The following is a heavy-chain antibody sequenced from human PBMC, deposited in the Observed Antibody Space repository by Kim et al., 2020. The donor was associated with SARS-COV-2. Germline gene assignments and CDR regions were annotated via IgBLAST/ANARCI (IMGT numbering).Heavy chain of an antibody. CDR2: ISSSSSYI. Sequence: GGSLRLSCAASGFTFSSYSMNWVLQAPGKGLEWVSSISSSSSYIYYADSVKGRFTISRDNAKNSLYLQMNSLRAEDTAVYYCARDLQLERRFGEFDYWGQGTLVTVSS. CDR1: GFTFSSYS. CDR3: ARDLQLERRFGEFDY. V-gene: IGHV3-21*01. D-gene: IGHD1-1*01. J-gene: IGHJ4*02.